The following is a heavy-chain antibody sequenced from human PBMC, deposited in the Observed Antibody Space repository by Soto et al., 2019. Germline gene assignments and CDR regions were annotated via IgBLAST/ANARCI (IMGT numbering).Heavy chain of an antibody. CDR3: ARKDKSGYFNWFDP. V-gene: IGHV5-51*01. D-gene: IGHD3-22*01. CDR2: IFPSDSDT. J-gene: IGHJ5*02. CDR1: GYRFTSYW. Sequence: LTISCRTSGYRFTSYWISLVRQMSGKGLEWMGIIFPSDSDTRYSPSFQGQVTISADRSTSTVFLQWASLKASDTAVYFCARKDKSGYFNWFDPWGQGTLVTVSS.